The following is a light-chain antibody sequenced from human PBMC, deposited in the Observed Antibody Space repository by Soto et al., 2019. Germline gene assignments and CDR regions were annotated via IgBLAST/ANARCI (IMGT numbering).Light chain of an antibody. J-gene: IGKJ1*01. CDR2: GAS. V-gene: IGKV3-20*01. Sequence: EIVLTQSPGTLSLSPGERATLSCRASQSVSSNYLAWYQQKPGQAPRLLIYGASSRATVIPDRFSGSGSGTDFTLTISRLEPEDFAVYYCQQYHSSPRTFGQGTKVAIK. CDR3: QQYHSSPRT. CDR1: QSVSSNY.